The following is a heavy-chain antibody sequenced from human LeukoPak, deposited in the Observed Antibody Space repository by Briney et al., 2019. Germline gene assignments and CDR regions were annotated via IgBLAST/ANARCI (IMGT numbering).Heavy chain of an antibody. Sequence: PSETLSLTCAVSGGSVSSNNWWGWVRQPPGKGLEWIGEIYHSGSPNYNPSLKSRVTISVDKSRNHFSLNLSSVTAADTAVYYCARVNINNWHSCDYWGQGTLVTVSS. V-gene: IGHV4-4*02. D-gene: IGHD1-1*01. CDR3: ARVNINNWHSCDY. J-gene: IGHJ4*02. CDR2: IYHSGSP. CDR1: GGSVSSNNW.